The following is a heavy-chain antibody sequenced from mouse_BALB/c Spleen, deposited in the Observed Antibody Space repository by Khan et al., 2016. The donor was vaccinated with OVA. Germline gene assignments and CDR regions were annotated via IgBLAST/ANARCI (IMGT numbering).Heavy chain of an antibody. CDR2: ISYSGNT. CDR1: GYSITSDYA. Sequence: EVQLQESGPGLVKPSQSLSLTCTVTGYSITSDYAWNWIRQFPGNKLEWMGYISYSGNTKYNPSLKSRISITRDTSKNQFILQLNSVTIEDTATYYCARIYGGDFDYWGQGTTLTVSS. D-gene: IGHD1-1*01. J-gene: IGHJ2*01. CDR3: ARIYGGDFDY. V-gene: IGHV3-2*02.